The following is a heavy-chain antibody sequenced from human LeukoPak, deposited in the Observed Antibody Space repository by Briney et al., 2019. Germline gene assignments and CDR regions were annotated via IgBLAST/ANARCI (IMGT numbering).Heavy chain of an antibody. D-gene: IGHD6-19*01. J-gene: IGHJ1*01. CDR2: INHSGST. CDR1: GGSFSGYY. CDR3: ARGHSGWFAEYFQH. Sequence: SETLSLTCADYGGSFSGYYWSWIRQPPGKGLEWIGEINHSGSTNYNPSLKSRVTISVDTSKNQFSLKLSSVTAADTAVYYCARGHSGWFAEYFQHWGQGTLVTVSS. V-gene: IGHV4-34*01.